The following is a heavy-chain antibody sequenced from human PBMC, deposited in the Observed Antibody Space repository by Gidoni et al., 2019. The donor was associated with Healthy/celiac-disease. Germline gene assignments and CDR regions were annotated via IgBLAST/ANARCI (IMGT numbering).Heavy chain of an antibody. CDR3: AREAVVDSGWPYGPYYGMDV. J-gene: IGHJ6*02. CDR2: ISSSSSYI. D-gene: IGHD6-19*01. CDR1: GFPFSSYS. Sequence: EVQLVESGGGLVKPGGSLRLSCAASGFPFSSYSMNWVRQAPGKGLEWVSSISSSSSYIYYADSVKGRFTISRDNAKNSLYLQMNSLRAEDTAVYYCAREAVVDSGWPYGPYYGMDVWGQGTTVTVSS. V-gene: IGHV3-21*01.